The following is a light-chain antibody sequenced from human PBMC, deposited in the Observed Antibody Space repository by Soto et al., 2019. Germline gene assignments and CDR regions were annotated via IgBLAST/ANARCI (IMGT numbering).Light chain of an antibody. Sequence: QSALTQPRSVSGSPGQSVTTSCTGINSDVGAYNYVSWYQQHPGKAPKLMLYDVSRRPSGVPDRFSGSKSGNTASLTISGLQAEDEADYYCCSYAGSYTWVFGGGTKLTVL. CDR3: CSYAGSYTWV. J-gene: IGLJ3*02. CDR2: DVS. CDR1: NSDVGAYNY. V-gene: IGLV2-11*01.